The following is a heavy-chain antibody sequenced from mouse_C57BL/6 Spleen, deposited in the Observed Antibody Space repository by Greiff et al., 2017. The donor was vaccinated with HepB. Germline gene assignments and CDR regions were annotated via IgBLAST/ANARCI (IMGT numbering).Heavy chain of an antibody. D-gene: IGHD2-13*01. J-gene: IGHJ1*03. V-gene: IGHV1-76*01. CDR2: IYPGSGNT. CDR3: ARLGDGDRYFDV. CDR1: GYTFTDYY. Sequence: QVQLQQSGAELVRPGASVKLSCKASGYTFTDYYINWVKQRPGQGLEWIARIYPGSGNTYYNEKFKGKATLTAEKSSSTAYMQLSSLTSEDSAVYFCARLGDGDRYFDVWGTGTTVTVSS.